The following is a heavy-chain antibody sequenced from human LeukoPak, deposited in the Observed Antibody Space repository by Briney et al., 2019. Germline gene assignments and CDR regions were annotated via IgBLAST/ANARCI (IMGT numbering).Heavy chain of an antibody. CDR3: ARGPGGILTGYYDY. CDR2: ISAYYGKT. D-gene: IGHD3-9*01. V-gene: IGHV1-18*01. CDR1: GYTFTNYG. Sequence: ASVKVSCKASGYTFTNYGFSWVRQAPGQGLEWMGWISAYYGKTNYAQKLQGRVTLTTDKSTSTAYMELRSLRSDDTAVYYCARGPGGILTGYYDYWGQGTLVTVSS. J-gene: IGHJ4*02.